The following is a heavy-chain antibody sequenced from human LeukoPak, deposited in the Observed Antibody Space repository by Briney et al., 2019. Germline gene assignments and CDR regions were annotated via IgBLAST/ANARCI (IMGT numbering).Heavy chain of an antibody. V-gene: IGHV3-53*01. J-gene: IGHJ5*02. D-gene: IGHD1-26*01. CDR2: YSGGDT. CDR3: ARVSGSYLTDSWFDP. Sequence: YSGGDTYYADSVKGRFTISRDNSKNMIYLEMSSLKAEDTAVYYCARVSGSYLTDSWFDPWGQGTLVTVSS.